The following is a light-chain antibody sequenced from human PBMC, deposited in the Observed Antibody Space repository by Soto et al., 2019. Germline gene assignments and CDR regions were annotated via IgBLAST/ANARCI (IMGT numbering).Light chain of an antibody. CDR3: QQRSNWPKP. CDR1: QSVSSY. V-gene: IGKV3-11*01. CDR2: DAS. Sequence: EIVLTQSPATLSLSPGERATLSCRASQSVSSYLAWYQQKPGQAPRLLIYDASNRAPGIPARFSGSGSGTDFTLTISSLEPEDFAVYYCQQRSNWPKPFGQGTKLEIK. J-gene: IGKJ2*01.